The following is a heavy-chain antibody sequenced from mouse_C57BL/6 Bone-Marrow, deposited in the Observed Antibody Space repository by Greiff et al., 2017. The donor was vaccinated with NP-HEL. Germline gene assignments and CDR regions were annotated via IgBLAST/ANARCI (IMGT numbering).Heavy chain of an antibody. J-gene: IGHJ2*01. Sequence: EVQLQQSGAELVRPGASVKLSCTASGFNIKDDYMHWVKQRPEQGLEWIGWIDPENGDTEYASKFQGKATITADTSSHTAYLPLSNLTAEETAVYYCTYYGRDYWGQGTTLTVSS. V-gene: IGHV14-4*01. CDR2: IDPENGDT. CDR3: TYYGRDY. D-gene: IGHD2-1*01. CDR1: GFNIKDDY.